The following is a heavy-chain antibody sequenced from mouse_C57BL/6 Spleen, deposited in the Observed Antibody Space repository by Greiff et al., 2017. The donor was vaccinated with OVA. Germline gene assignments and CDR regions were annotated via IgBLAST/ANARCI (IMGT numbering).Heavy chain of an antibody. Sequence: QVQLQQPGAELVRPGPSVKLSCKASGYTFTSYWMDWVKQRPGQGLEWIGNIYPSDSETHYNQKFKDKATLTVDKSSSTAYMQLSSLTSEDSAVYYCARSGICCGNYLGYWGQGTTLTVSS. V-gene: IGHV1-61*01. CDR2: IYPSDSET. J-gene: IGHJ2*01. D-gene: IGHD2-1*01. CDR1: GYTFTSYW. CDR3: ARSGICCGNYLGY.